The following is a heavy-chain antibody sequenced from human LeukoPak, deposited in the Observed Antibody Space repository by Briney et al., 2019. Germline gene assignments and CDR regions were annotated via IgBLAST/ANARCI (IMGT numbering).Heavy chain of an antibody. CDR3: ARDPYSGNYGAYYYYYMDV. Sequence: GGSLRLSCAAAGFTFDDYGMSWVRQAPGKGLEWVSGINWNGGSTGYADSVKGRFTISRDNAKNSLYLQMDSLRVEDTAVYYCARDPYSGNYGAYYYYYMDVWGKGTTVTISS. CDR2: INWNGGST. CDR1: GFTFDDYG. V-gene: IGHV3-20*04. D-gene: IGHD1-26*01. J-gene: IGHJ6*03.